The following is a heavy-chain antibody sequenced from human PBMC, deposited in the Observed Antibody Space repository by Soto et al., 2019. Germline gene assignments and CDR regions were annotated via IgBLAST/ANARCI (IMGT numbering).Heavy chain of an antibody. CDR2: IWYDGSNK. CDR1: GFTFSSYG. D-gene: IGHD3-10*01. J-gene: IGHJ2*01. V-gene: IGHV3-33*01. Sequence: QVQLVESGGGVVQPGRSLRLSCAASGFTFSSYGMHWVRQAPGKGLEWVAVIWYDGSNKYYADSVKGRFTISRDNSKNTLYLQMNSLRAEDTAVYYCARPTMVQGDLHWYFDLWGRGTLVTVS. CDR3: ARPTMVQGDLHWYFDL.